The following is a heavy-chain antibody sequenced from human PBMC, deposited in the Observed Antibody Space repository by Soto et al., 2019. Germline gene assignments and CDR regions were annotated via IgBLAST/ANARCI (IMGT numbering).Heavy chain of an antibody. CDR3: AKDSRGSYYYDSSGYYSIDY. D-gene: IGHD3-22*01. V-gene: IGHV3-23*01. CDR1: GFTFSRYT. Sequence: PGGSLRLSCAASGFTFSRYTMNWARQTPGKGLEWVSYISSGSLSTYYADSVKGRFTISRDNSKNTLYLQMNSLRAEDTAVYYCAKDSRGSYYYDSSGYYSIDYWGQGTLVTVSS. J-gene: IGHJ4*02. CDR2: ISSGSLST.